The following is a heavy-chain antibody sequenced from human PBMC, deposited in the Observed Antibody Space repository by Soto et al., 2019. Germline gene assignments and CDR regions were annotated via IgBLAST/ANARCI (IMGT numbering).Heavy chain of an antibody. V-gene: IGHV6-1*01. J-gene: IGHJ6*02. CDR1: GDSFSRNSAA. D-gene: IGHD2-21*02. Sequence: PSQTLSLTCAISGDSFSRNSAAWNWIRQSPSRGLEWLGRTYYRSKWYNDYAVSVKSRITINPDTSKNQFSLQLNSVTPEDTAVYYCARDSLAYCGGDCYSSIGDYYYYGMDVWGQGTTVTVSS. CDR2: TYYRSKWYN. CDR3: ARDSLAYCGGDCYSSIGDYYYYGMDV.